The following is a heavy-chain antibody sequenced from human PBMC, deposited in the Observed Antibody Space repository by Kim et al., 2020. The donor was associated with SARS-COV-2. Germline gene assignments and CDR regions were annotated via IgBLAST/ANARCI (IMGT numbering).Heavy chain of an antibody. D-gene: IGHD6-19*01. V-gene: IGHV3-74*01. J-gene: IGHJ4*02. CDR3: ARRQFSSGWYYFDY. Sequence: ADSVKGRFTISRDNAKNPLYLQMNRLRAEDTAVYYCARRQFSSGWYYFDYWGQGTLVTVSS.